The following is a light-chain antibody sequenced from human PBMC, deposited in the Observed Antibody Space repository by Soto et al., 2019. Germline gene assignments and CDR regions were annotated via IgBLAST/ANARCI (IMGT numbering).Light chain of an antibody. J-gene: IGKJ2*01. CDR1: QSISSW. Sequence: DIQMTQSPSTLSASVGDRVTITCRASQSISSWLAWYQQKPGKAPKLLIYKASSLESGVPSRFSGSGSGTEFTLTISSLKPDDFATSYCQQYNSFHTFGQGTKLEIK. V-gene: IGKV1-5*03. CDR2: KAS. CDR3: QQYNSFHT.